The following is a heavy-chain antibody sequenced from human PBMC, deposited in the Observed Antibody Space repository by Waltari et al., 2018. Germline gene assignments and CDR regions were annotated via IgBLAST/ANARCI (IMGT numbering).Heavy chain of an antibody. Sequence: QVQLVQSGAEVKKPGASVKVSCKVSGYTLTELSMHWVRPAPGKGLEWMGGFDPEDGETIDAQKVQGRGTMTEDTSTDTAYMELSSLRSEDTAVYYCATADRYSSGYKDAFDIWGQGTMVTVSS. D-gene: IGHD6-19*01. J-gene: IGHJ3*02. CDR3: ATADRYSSGYKDAFDI. CDR2: FDPEDGET. V-gene: IGHV1-24*01. CDR1: GYTLTELS.